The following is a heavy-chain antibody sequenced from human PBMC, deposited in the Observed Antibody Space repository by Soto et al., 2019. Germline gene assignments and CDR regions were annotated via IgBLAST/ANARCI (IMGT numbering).Heavy chain of an antibody. V-gene: IGHV4-39*01. CDR2: IYYSGST. D-gene: IGHD3-10*01. CDR3: AALWGQD. J-gene: IGHJ4*02. Sequence: QLQLQESGPGLVKPSETLSLTCTVSGGSISSSSYYWGWIRQPPGKGLEWIGSIYYSGSTYYNPSXXXRXXITVDTSQNQFSRKLSSVTAADTAVYYCAALWGQDWGQGTLVTVSS. CDR1: GGSISSSSYY.